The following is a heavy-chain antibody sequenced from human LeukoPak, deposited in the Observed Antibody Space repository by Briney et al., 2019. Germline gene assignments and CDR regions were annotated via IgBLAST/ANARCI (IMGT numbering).Heavy chain of an antibody. D-gene: IGHD2-15*01. CDR3: ARDSGGSCYDY. CDR2: IYYSGST. V-gene: IGHV4-59*01. J-gene: IGHJ4*02. Sequence: SETLSLTCTVSGGSISSYYWSWIRQPPGKGLEWIGYIYYSGSTNYNPSLKSRVTISVDTSKNQFSLKLSSVTAADTAVYYCARDSGGSCYDYWGQGTLVTVSS. CDR1: GGSISSYY.